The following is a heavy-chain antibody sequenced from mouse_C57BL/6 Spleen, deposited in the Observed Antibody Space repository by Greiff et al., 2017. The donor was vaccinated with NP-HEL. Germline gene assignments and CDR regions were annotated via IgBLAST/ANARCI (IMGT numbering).Heavy chain of an antibody. CDR3: ARERTRADFDY. CDR1: GYSFTSYY. Sequence: QVQLQQSGPELVKPGASVKISCKASGYSFTSYYIHWVKQRPGQGLEWIGWIYPGSGNTKYNEKFKGKATLTADTSSSTAYMQLSSLTSEDSAVYYCARERTRADFDYWGQGTTLTVSS. V-gene: IGHV1-66*01. CDR2: IYPGSGNT. J-gene: IGHJ2*01.